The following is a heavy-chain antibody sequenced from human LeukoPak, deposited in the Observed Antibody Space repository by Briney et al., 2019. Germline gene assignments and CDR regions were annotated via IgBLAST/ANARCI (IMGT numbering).Heavy chain of an antibody. D-gene: IGHD3-22*01. CDR1: GYTFTGYY. CDR3: ARANYDTLPYYYYYMDV. CDR2: INPNSGGT. Sequence: ASVTVSCKASGYTFTGYYMHWVRQAPGQGLEWMGWINPNSGGTNYAQKFQGRVTMTRDTSISTAYMGLSRLRSDDTAVYYCARANYDTLPYYYYYMDVWGKGTTVTVSS. J-gene: IGHJ6*03. V-gene: IGHV1-2*02.